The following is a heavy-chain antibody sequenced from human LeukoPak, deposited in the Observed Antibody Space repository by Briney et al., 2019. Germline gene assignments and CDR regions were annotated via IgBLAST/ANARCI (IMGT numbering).Heavy chain of an antibody. CDR2: IYSGGST. D-gene: IGHD1-26*01. CDR1: GFTVSSNY. Sequence: GGSLRLSCAASGFTVSSNYMSWVRQAPGKGLEWVSVIYSGGSTYYADSVKGRFTIPRDNSKNTLYLQMNSLRAEDTAVYYCARDAYSGSYFFDYWGQGTLVTVSS. J-gene: IGHJ4*02. V-gene: IGHV3-66*01. CDR3: ARDAYSGSYFFDY.